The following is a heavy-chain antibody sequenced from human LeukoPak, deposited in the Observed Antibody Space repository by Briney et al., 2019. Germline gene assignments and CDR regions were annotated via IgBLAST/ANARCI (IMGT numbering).Heavy chain of an antibody. J-gene: IGHJ4*02. CDR2: INPNSGGT. V-gene: IGHV1-2*02. CDR1: GYTFTGYY. CDR3: ARGGVYYDSSGYYQGLGY. Sequence: EASVKVSCKASGYTFTGYYMHWVRQAPGQGLGWMGWINPNSGGTNYAQKFQGRVTMTRDTSISTAYMELSRLRSDDTAVYYCARGGVYYDSSGYYQGLGYWGQGTLVTVSS. D-gene: IGHD3-22*01.